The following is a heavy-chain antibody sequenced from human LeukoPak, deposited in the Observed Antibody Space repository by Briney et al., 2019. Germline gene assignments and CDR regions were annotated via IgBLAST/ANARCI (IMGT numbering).Heavy chain of an antibody. CDR2: IIPIFGTG. Sequence: ASVKVSCKASGGTFSSYAISWVRQAPGPGLEWMGRIIPIFGTGNYAQKFHGRVKITTDESTSTANMELSSLRSEDTAVYYCARTPRRDGYKKRDAFDIWGQGTMVTVSS. CDR1: GGTFSSYA. V-gene: IGHV1-69*05. D-gene: IGHD5-24*01. CDR3: ARTPRRDGYKKRDAFDI. J-gene: IGHJ3*02.